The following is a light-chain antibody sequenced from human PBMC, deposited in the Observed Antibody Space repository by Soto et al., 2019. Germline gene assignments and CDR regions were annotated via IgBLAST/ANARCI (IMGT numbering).Light chain of an antibody. V-gene: IGLV2-14*01. CDR1: SSDVGGYKY. Sequence: QSALTQPASVSGSPGQSITISCTGTSSDVGGYKYVSWYQQHPGKAPKLMIYDVSYRPSGVSNRFSGSKSGNTASLTISGLQAEDEADYYCSSYTSSSSLVFGTGTQLTVL. CDR2: DVS. J-gene: IGLJ1*01. CDR3: SSYTSSSSLV.